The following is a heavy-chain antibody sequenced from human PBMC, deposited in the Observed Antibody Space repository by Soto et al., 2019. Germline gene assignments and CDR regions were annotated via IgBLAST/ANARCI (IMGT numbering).Heavy chain of an antibody. Sequence: QVQLVESGGGVVQPGRSLRLSCAASGFTFSSYGMHWVRQAPGKGLEWVAVIWYDGSNKYYADSVKGRFTISRDNSKNTRYLQMSSLRAEDTAVYYCARVPVVVITPSAKDYYYYGMDVWGQGTTVTVSS. J-gene: IGHJ6*02. D-gene: IGHD3-22*01. CDR1: GFTFSSYG. CDR3: ARVPVVVITPSAKDYYYYGMDV. CDR2: IWYDGSNK. V-gene: IGHV3-33*01.